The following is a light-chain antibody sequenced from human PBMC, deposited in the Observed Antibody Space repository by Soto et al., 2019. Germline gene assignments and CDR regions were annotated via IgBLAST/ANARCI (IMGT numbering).Light chain of an antibody. CDR3: QQYYSTPPYT. J-gene: IGKJ2*01. CDR1: QSVLYNSNNKNY. V-gene: IGKV4-1*01. Sequence: DIVMTQSPDSLAVSLGERATINCKSSQSVLYNSNNKNYLAWYQQKPGQPPQLLIYWASTRESGVPDRFSGSGSGTDFTLTISSPQAEDVAVYYCQQYYSTPPYTFGQGTKLEIQ. CDR2: WAS.